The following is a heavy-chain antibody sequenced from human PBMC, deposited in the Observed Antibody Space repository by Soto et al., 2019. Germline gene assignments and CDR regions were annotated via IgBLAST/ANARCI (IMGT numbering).Heavy chain of an antibody. Sequence: GGSLRLSCAASGFTFSSYGMHWVRQAPGKGLEWVAVIWYDGSNKYYADSVKGRFTISRDNSKNTLYLQMNSLRAEDTAVYYCARDLGDSSSSWPGGHYYGMDVWGQGTTVTVSS. CDR3: ARDLGDSSSSWPGGHYYGMDV. CDR2: IWYDGSNK. J-gene: IGHJ6*02. D-gene: IGHD6-6*01. CDR1: GFTFSSYG. V-gene: IGHV3-33*01.